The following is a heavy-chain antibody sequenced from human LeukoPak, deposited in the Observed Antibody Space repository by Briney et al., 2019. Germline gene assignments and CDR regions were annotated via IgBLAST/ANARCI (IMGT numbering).Heavy chain of an antibody. CDR3: AKEGYVSWGAYFDY. J-gene: IGHJ4*02. CDR2: ISGSGSGT. Sequence: GGSLRLSCAASGFIFSRYSMSWVRQAPGKGLEWVSAISGSGSGTYYADSVKGRFTISRDNSKNTLYLQMNSLRAEDTAVYYCAKEGYVSWGAYFDYWGQGTLVTVSS. D-gene: IGHD3-16*01. CDR1: GFIFSRYS. V-gene: IGHV3-23*01.